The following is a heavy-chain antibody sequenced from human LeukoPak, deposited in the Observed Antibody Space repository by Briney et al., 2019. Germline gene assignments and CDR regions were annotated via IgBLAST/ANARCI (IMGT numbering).Heavy chain of an antibody. CDR3: ARYSGNSPNFDY. Sequence: SETLSLTCTVSGYSISSGYYWGWIRQPPGKGLEWIGSIYHSGSTYYNPSLKSRVTISVDTSKNQFSLKLSSVAAADTAVYYCARYSGNSPNFDYWGQGILVTVSS. D-gene: IGHD4-23*01. J-gene: IGHJ4*02. V-gene: IGHV4-38-2*02. CDR2: IYHSGST. CDR1: GYSISSGYY.